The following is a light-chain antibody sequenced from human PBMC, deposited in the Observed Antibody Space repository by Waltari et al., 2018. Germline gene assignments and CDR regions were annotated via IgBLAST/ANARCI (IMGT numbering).Light chain of an antibody. J-gene: IGLJ3*02. V-gene: IGLV2-14*03. Sequence: QSALTQPASVSGSPGQSITISCPATDSAAGAYHYVSWYQQHPGKAPELMIYDVTNRPSGVSNRFSGSKSGNTASLTISGLQAEDEADYYCSSYTSGSLWVFGGGTKLTVL. CDR2: DVT. CDR1: DSAAGAYHY. CDR3: SSYTSGSLWV.